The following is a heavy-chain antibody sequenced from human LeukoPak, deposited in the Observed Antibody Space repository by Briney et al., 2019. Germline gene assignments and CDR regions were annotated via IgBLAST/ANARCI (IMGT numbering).Heavy chain of an antibody. J-gene: IGHJ3*02. CDR3: ARHTMKDAFDI. D-gene: IGHD3-22*01. CDR1: GGSISSYY. Sequence: PSETLSLTCTVSGGSISSYYWSWIRQPPGKGLEWIGEINHSGSTNYNPSLKSRVTISVDTSKNQFSLKLSAVTAADTAVYYCARHTMKDAFDIWGQGTMVTVSS. V-gene: IGHV4-34*01. CDR2: INHSGST.